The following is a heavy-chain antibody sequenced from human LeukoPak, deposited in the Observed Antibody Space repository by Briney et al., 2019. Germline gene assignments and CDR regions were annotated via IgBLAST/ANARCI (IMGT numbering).Heavy chain of an antibody. J-gene: IGHJ4*02. V-gene: IGHV3-30*18. Sequence: GRSLRLSCAASGLTFSSYGMHWVRQAPGKGLEWVAVISYDGSNKYYADSVKGRFTISRDNSKNTLYLQMNSLRAEDTAVYYCAKDRRSRGVIIPDGIDYWGQGTLVTVSS. CDR2: ISYDGSNK. CDR1: GLTFSSYG. D-gene: IGHD3-10*01. CDR3: AKDRRSRGVIIPDGIDY.